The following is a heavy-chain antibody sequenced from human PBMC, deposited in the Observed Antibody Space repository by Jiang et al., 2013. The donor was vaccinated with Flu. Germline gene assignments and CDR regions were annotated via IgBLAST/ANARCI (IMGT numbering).Heavy chain of an antibody. CDR2: IYHSGST. J-gene: IGHJ5*02. Sequence: PGLVKPSQTLSLTCTVSGGSISSGGYYWSWIRQHPGKGLEWIGYIYHSGSTYYNPSLKSRVTISVDTSKNQFSLKLSSVTAADTAVYYCARAGQYYDFWSGQAFDPWGQGTLVTVSS. CDR3: ARAGQYYDFWSGQAFDP. CDR1: GGSISSGGYY. V-gene: IGHV4-31*03. D-gene: IGHD3-3*01.